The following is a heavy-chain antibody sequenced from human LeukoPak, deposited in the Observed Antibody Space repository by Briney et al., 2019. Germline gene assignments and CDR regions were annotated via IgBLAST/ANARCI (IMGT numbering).Heavy chain of an antibody. CDR2: INPNSGDT. CDR1: GYTFTGYY. CDR3: ARVYYSSSYDYWYFDL. V-gene: IGHV1-2*02. Sequence: ASVTVSCKASGYTFTGYYMHWVRQAPGQGLEWMGWINPNSGDTNYARKFQGRVTMTRDTSISTAYMELSRLRSDDTAVYYCARVYYSSSYDYWYFDLWGRGTLVTVSS. J-gene: IGHJ2*01. D-gene: IGHD6-13*01.